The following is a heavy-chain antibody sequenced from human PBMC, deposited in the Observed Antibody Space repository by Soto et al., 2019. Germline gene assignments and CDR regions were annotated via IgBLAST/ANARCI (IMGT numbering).Heavy chain of an antibody. CDR1: GYSFTSYW. Sequence: PGESLKISCKGSGYSFTSYWINWVRQMPGKGLEWMGEIDPSDSYTNYSPSFQGHVTFSTDRSISTASLAWSSLRASDTATYFCVRRAVVEVADTPYYRMDVWGQGTTVTVSS. V-gene: IGHV5-10-1*01. CDR2: IDPSDSYT. CDR3: VRRAVVEVADTPYYRMDV. D-gene: IGHD2-15*01. J-gene: IGHJ6*02.